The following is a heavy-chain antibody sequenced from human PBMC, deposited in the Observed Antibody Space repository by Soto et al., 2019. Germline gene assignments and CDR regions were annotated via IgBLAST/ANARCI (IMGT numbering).Heavy chain of an antibody. D-gene: IGHD6-19*01. V-gene: IGHV1-3*01. CDR3: ASAGSGWNAEYFQH. CDR1: GYTFTRYA. Sequence: ASVKVAFKASGYTFTRYAMPWVLQAPGQMLEWMGWINAGNGNTKYSQKFQGRVTITRDTSASTAYMELSSLRSEDTAVYYCASAGSGWNAEYFQHWGQGTLVTVSS. J-gene: IGHJ1*01. CDR2: INAGNGNT.